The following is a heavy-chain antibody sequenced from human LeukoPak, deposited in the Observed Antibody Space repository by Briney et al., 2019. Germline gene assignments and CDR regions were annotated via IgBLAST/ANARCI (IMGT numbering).Heavy chain of an antibody. D-gene: IGHD6-13*01. J-gene: IGHJ5*02. CDR1: GGSISSSSYY. V-gene: IGHV4-39*01. Sequence: SETLSLTCTVSGGSISSSSYYWGWIRQPPGKGLEWIGSIYDSGSTYYNPSLKSRVTISVDTSKNQFSLKLSSVTAADTAVYYCARHGPLYGAAAGTKWWFDPWGQGTLVTVSS. CDR3: ARHGPLYGAAAGTKWWFDP. CDR2: IYDSGST.